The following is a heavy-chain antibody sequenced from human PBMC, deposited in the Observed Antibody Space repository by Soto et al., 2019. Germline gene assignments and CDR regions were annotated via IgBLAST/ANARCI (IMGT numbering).Heavy chain of an antibody. CDR1: GYSFTSYF. J-gene: IGHJ4*02. CDR3: ARPFESSGRFDY. Sequence: PGESLKISCKGSGYSFTSYFVGWVRQMPGKGLEWMGIIYPGDSDTRYSPSFQGQVTISADKSIRTAYLQWSSLKASDTAMYYCARPFESSGRFDYWGQGTPGTVSS. CDR2: IYPGDSDT. V-gene: IGHV5-51*01. D-gene: IGHD6-19*01.